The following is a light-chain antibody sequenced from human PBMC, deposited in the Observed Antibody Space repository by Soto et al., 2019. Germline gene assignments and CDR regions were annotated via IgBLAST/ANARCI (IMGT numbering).Light chain of an antibody. J-gene: IGLJ3*02. V-gene: IGLV1-51*01. Sequence: QSVLTQPPSVSAAPGQTVTISCSGSVSNIGNNFVSWYQHLPGTAPKLLIYDNNKRPSGIPDRFSGSKSGASATLGIAGLQTGDEGDYFCGTWDQSLAVVLFGGGTKLTVL. CDR3: GTWDQSLAVVL. CDR2: DNN. CDR1: VSNIGNNF.